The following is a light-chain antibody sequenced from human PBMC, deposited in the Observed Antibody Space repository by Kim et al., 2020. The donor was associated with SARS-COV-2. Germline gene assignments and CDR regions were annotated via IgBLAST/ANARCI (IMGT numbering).Light chain of an antibody. J-gene: IGLJ3*02. CDR1: SGSIASNY. CDR2: EDN. V-gene: IGLV6-57*03. Sequence: GKTVTISCTRSSGSIASNYVQWYQKRPGSAPTTVIYEDNIRSSEVPDRFSGSIDSSSNSASLTISGLKTGDEADYYCQSFDTSVWVFGGGTQLTVL. CDR3: QSFDTSVWV.